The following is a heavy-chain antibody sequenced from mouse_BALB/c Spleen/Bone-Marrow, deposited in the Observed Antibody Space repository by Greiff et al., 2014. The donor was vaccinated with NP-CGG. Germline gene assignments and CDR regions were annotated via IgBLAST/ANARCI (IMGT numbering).Heavy chain of an antibody. CDR2: IDPANGNT. Sequence: EVLLQQSGAELVKPGASVKLSCTASGFNIKDTYMHWVKQRPEQGLEWIGRIDPANGNTKYDPKFQGKATITADTSSDTAYLQLSSLTSEDTAVYYCAFYYYGSSLFAYWGQGTLVTVSA. D-gene: IGHD1-1*01. CDR3: AFYYYGSSLFAY. V-gene: IGHV14-3*02. J-gene: IGHJ3*01. CDR1: GFNIKDTY.